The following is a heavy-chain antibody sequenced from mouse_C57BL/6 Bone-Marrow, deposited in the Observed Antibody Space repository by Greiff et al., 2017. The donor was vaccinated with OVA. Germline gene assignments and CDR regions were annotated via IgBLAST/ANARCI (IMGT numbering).Heavy chain of an antibody. CDR1: GYTFTSYG. CDR2: IYPRSGNT. V-gene: IGHV1-81*01. CDR3: ARGYGSSYVRYFDV. D-gene: IGHD1-1*01. Sequence: QVQLQQSGAELARPGASVKLSCKASGYTFTSYGISWVKQRTGQGLEWIGEIYPRSGNTYYNEKFKGKATLTADKSSSTAYMEVRSLTSGDTAVYFCARGYGSSYVRYFDVWGTGTTVTVTS. J-gene: IGHJ1*03.